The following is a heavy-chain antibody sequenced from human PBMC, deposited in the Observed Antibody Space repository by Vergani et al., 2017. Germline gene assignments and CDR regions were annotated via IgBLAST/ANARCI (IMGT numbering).Heavy chain of an antibody. D-gene: IGHD3-22*01. CDR3: ARSGRNYYDSSGYYHASARRYYFDY. J-gene: IGHJ4*02. V-gene: IGHV4-34*01. Sequence: QVQLQQWGAGLLKPSETLSLTCAVSGGSFSGYYWSWIRQPPGKGLEWIGEINHSGSTNYNPSLKSRVTISVDTSKNKFSLKLSSVTAADTAVYYCARSGRNYYDSSGYYHASARRYYFDYWGQGTLVTVSS. CDR1: GGSFSGYY. CDR2: INHSGST.